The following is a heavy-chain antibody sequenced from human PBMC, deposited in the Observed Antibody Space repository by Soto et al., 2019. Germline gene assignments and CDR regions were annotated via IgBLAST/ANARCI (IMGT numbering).Heavy chain of an antibody. J-gene: IGHJ4*02. CDR1: GYTFHSYS. D-gene: IGHD6-19*01. V-gene: IGHV1-46*02. CDR2: INPSGGSA. CDR3: AREYSSGWYG. Sequence: ASLKVSCFASGYTFHSYSMLFVRQDPGQGLEWMGIINPSGGSASYAQKFQGRVTMTRDTSTSTVYMELSSLRSEDTAVYYCAREYSSGWYGWGQGTLVKVSS.